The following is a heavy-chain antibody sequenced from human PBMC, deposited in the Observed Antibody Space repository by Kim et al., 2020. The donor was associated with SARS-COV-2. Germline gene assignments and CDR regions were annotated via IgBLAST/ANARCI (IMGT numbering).Heavy chain of an antibody. J-gene: IGHJ3*02. Sequence: DSVRGRFTISRDNSKNTRYLQMNSLRAEDTAVYYCARSLELLYTWGAFDIWGRGTMVTVSS. CDR3: ARSLELLYTWGAFDI. V-gene: IGHV3-30*07. D-gene: IGHD1-26*01.